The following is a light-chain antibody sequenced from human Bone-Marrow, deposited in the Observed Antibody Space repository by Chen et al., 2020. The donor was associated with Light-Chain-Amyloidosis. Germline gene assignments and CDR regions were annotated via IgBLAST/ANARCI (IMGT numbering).Light chain of an antibody. CDR1: SSDVGGYNY. Sequence: QSALTQPASVSGSTGQSITLSCRGTSSDVGGYNYVSWYQQHPGKAPKLMIYDVSNRPSGVSNRFSGSKSGNTASLTISGLQAEDEADYYCSSYTSSSTYVFGTGTKVTVL. CDR2: DVS. J-gene: IGLJ1*01. CDR3: SSYTSSSTYV. V-gene: IGLV2-14*01.